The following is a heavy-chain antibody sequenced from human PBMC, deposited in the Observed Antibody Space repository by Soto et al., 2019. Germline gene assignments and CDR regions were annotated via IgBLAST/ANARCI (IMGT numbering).Heavy chain of an antibody. CDR2: INPKSGGS. V-gene: IGHV1-2*02. Sequence: ASVKVSCKASGYTFTGYYLHWVRQAPGQGLEWMGWINPKSGGSKFAQRFQGRVTMTRDTPISTAHMELSRLRSDDTAVYYCARAGTSRDAFDIWGQGTMVTVSS. CDR1: GYTFTGYY. J-gene: IGHJ3*02. CDR3: ARAGTSRDAFDI. D-gene: IGHD6-13*01.